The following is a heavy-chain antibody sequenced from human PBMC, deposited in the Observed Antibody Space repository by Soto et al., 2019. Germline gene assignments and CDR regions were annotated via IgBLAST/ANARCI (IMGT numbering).Heavy chain of an antibody. D-gene: IGHD1-7*01. CDR3: AKVANFRDDYYYGMDV. Sequence: QVQLVESGGGVVQPGRSLRLSCAASGFTFSNYGMHWVRQAPGKGLEWVAIISYDGSKTYYADSVKGRFTISRDNSKNTLYLQMNSLRAEDTAVYCCAKVANFRDDYYYGMDVWGQGTTVTVSS. J-gene: IGHJ6*02. V-gene: IGHV3-30*18. CDR1: GFTFSNYG. CDR2: ISYDGSKT.